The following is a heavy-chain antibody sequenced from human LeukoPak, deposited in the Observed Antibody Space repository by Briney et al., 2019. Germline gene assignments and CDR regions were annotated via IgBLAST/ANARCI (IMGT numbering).Heavy chain of an antibody. D-gene: IGHD3-3*01. Sequence: SETLSLTCTVSGGSISSYYWSWIRQPPGKGLEWIGYIYYCGSTNYNPSLKSRVTTSVDTSKNQFSLKLSSVTAADTAVYYCARHTYYDFWSGPPHFGDYYYYGMDVWGQGTTVTVSS. CDR1: GGSISSYY. J-gene: IGHJ6*02. V-gene: IGHV4-59*08. CDR3: ARHTYYDFWSGPPHFGDYYYYGMDV. CDR2: IYYCGST.